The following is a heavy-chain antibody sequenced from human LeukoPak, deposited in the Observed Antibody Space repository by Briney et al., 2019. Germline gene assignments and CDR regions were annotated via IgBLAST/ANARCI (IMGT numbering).Heavy chain of an antibody. CDR2: IYPGDSDT. D-gene: IGHD2-21*02. CDR3: ARGDVVRGVSWFDS. Sequence: GESLKISCKASVFSFTSYWIAWVRQMPGKGLEWMGIIYPGDSDTRCSPSFQGQVTISADKSISTAYLQWTSLKTSDTAMYYCARGDVVRGVSWFDSWGQGALVTVSS. V-gene: IGHV5-51*01. CDR1: VFSFTSYW. J-gene: IGHJ5*01.